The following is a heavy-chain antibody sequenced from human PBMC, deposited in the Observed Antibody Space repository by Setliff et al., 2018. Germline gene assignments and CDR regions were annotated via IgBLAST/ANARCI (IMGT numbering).Heavy chain of an antibody. D-gene: IGHD3-22*01. CDR2: INPSSGRT. Sequence: VASVKVSCKASGYTFTSHYMHWVRQAPGLGLEWMGTINPSSGRTSYAQKFQGRVTMTRDTSASTVYMDMSSLRSEDTAVYYCARDVLPYHYEGAFDIWGQGTMVTVSS. V-gene: IGHV1-46*01. J-gene: IGHJ3*02. CDR3: ARDVLPYHYEGAFDI. CDR1: GYTFTSHY.